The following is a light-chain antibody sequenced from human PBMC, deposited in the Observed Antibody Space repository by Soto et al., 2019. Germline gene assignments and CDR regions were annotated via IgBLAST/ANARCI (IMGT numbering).Light chain of an antibody. CDR2: EGS. J-gene: IGLJ2*01. CDR3: RSYAGSSTPVV. V-gene: IGLV2-23*01. Sequence: QSVLTQPASVSGSPGQSITISCTGTSSDVGSYNLVSWYQQHPGKAPKLMIYEGSKRPSGVSNRFSGSKSGNTASLTISGLQAEDEADYYCRSYAGSSTPVVFGGGTKVTVL. CDR1: SSDVGSYNL.